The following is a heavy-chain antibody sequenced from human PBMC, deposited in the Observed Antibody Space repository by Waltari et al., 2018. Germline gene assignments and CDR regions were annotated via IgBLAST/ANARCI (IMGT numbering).Heavy chain of an antibody. CDR2: IKSKNDGGTT. CDR3: VTLLYWSGELGERDY. D-gene: IGHD3-10*01. Sequence: EVQLVESGGDLVKPGGSLRLSCAGSGVTLRDVWMSWVRQGARQAPGKGLEVIGLIKSKNDGGTTDYAAVVKGRFTVSRDDSKNILYLEMNSLKTEDTAIYYCVTLLYWSGELGERDYWGQGTLVTVSS. CDR1: GVTLRDVW. V-gene: IGHV3-15*01. J-gene: IGHJ4*02.